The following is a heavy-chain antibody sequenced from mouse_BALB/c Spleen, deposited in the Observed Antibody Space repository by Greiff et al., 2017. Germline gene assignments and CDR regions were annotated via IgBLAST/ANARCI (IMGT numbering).Heavy chain of an antibody. D-gene: IGHD2-4*01. V-gene: IGHV5-12-2*01. J-gene: IGHJ3*01. CDR2: ISNGGGST. Sequence: EVQVVESGGGLVQPGGSLKLSCAASGFTFSSYTMSWVRQTPEKRLEWVAYISNGGGSTYYPDTVKGRFTISRDNAKNTLYLQMSSLKSEDTAMYYCARPLIYYDYDGGGFAYWGQGTLVTVSA. CDR3: ARPLIYYDYDGGGFAY. CDR1: GFTFSSYT.